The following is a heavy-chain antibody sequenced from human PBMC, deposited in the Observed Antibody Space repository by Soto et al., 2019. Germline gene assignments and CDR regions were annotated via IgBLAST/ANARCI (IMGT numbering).Heavy chain of an antibody. D-gene: IGHD6-6*01. V-gene: IGHV4-59*08. J-gene: IGHJ6*03. CDR1: GGSISSYY. CDR2: IYYSGST. CDR3: ARRGSSDYYYYYMDV. Sequence: PSETLSLTCTVSGGSISSYYWSWIRQPPGKGLEWIGYIYYSGSTNYNPSLKSRVTISVDTSKNQFSLKLSSVTAADTAVYYCARRGSSDYYYYYMDVWGKGTTVTVSS.